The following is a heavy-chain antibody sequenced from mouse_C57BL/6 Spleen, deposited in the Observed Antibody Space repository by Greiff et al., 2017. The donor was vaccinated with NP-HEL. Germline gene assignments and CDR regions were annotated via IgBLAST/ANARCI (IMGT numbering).Heavy chain of an antibody. V-gene: IGHV1-26*01. Sequence: VQLQQSGPELVKPGASVKISCKASGYTFTDYYMNWVKQSHGKSLEWIGDINPNNGGTSYNQKFKGKATLTVDKSSSTAYMELRSLTSEDSAVYYCARTGPYFDYWGQGTTLTV. J-gene: IGHJ2*01. CDR2: INPNNGGT. CDR3: ARTGPYFDY. D-gene: IGHD4-1*01. CDR1: GYTFTDYY.